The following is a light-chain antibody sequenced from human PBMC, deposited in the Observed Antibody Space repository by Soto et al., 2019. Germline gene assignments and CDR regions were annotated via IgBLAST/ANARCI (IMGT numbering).Light chain of an antibody. Sequence: QTVVTQPPSASGTPGQRVTISCSGSASNIGSNPVNWYQHLPGTAPKLLIYSSSHRPSRVPDRFSGSKSGTSASLAISGLQSGDEADYYCAAWDVSLNVVVFGGGTKLTVL. J-gene: IGLJ2*01. CDR2: SSS. CDR3: AAWDVSLNVVV. V-gene: IGLV1-44*01. CDR1: ASNIGSNP.